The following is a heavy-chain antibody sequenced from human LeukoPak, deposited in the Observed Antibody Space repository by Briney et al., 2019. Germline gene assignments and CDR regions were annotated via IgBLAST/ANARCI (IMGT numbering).Heavy chain of an antibody. Sequence: GGSLRLSCAASGFTFSDYYMSWIRQAPGKGLEWVSYISSSGSTIYYADSVKGRFTISGDNAKNSLYLQMNSLRAEDTAVYYCARVALGKEPAYFDYWGQGTLVTVSS. CDR3: ARVALGKEPAYFDY. V-gene: IGHV3-11*01. CDR2: ISSSGSTI. J-gene: IGHJ4*02. CDR1: GFTFSDYY. D-gene: IGHD1-14*01.